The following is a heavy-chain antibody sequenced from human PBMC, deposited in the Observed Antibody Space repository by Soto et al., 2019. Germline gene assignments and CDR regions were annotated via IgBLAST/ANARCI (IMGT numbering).Heavy chain of an antibody. V-gene: IGHV3-74*01. CDR1: GFTFDYYW. D-gene: IGHD3-10*01. CDR3: ARGDRGGFDL. CDR2: VHSGGTTT. J-gene: IGHJ3*01. Sequence: EVQLVESGGGLVQPGESLRLSCAASGFTFDYYWMHWVRQAPGKGLVWVSRVHSGGTTTTYEDSVKGRFTSSRDNARNTVSLQMSSLRAEDTAIYYCARGDRGGFDLWGHGTMVTVSS.